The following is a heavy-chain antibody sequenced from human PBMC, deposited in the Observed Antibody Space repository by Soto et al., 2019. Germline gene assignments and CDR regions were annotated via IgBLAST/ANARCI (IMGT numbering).Heavy chain of an antibody. J-gene: IGHJ3*02. CDR3: ARPLHSAMAVDALGI. Sequence: QVQLVESGGDMVQPGRSLRLSCVASGFTFSSYGMYWIRQAPGKGLEWVAVIWYDGSNRNYADSVKDRLTISRDNSKNTLYLQMNSLRVEDTAVYYCARPLHSAMAVDALGIWGQGTMVTVSS. CDR2: IWYDGSNR. CDR1: GFTFSSYG. V-gene: IGHV3-33*01. D-gene: IGHD5-18*01.